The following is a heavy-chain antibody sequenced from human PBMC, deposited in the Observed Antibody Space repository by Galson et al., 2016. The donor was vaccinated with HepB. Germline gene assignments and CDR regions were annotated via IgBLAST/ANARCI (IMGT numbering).Heavy chain of an antibody. J-gene: IGHJ6*04. V-gene: IGHV3-9*01. CDR2: ISWNSGAK. D-gene: IGHD2/OR15-2a*01. CDR3: AKDRGGAIAAPGKYYFYGMDV. CDR1: GFNFEGYA. Sequence: SLRLSCAASGFNFEGYAMHWVRQAPGKGLEWVSGISWNSGAKGYADSVKGRFTISRDNTKNSLYLQMNSLRAEDPALYYCAKDRGGAIAAPGKYYFYGMDVWGKGTTVTVAS.